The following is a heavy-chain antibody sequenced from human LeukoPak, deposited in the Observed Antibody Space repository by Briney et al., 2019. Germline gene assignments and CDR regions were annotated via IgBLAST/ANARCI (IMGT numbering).Heavy chain of an antibody. D-gene: IGHD3-22*01. J-gene: IGHJ4*02. Sequence: SETLSLTCAVYGGSFSGYYWSWIRQPPGKGLEWIGEINHSGSTNYNPSLKSRVTISVDTSKNQFSLKLSSVTAADTAVYYCARQQSGSSGYYVDYWGQGTLVTVSS. V-gene: IGHV4-34*01. CDR2: INHSGST. CDR3: ARQQSGSSGYYVDY. CDR1: GGSFSGYY.